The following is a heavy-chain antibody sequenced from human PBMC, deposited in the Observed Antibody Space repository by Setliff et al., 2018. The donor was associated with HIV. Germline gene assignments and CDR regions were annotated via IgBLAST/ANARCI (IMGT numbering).Heavy chain of an antibody. D-gene: IGHD3-22*01. CDR2: INHSGST. CDR3: ARVADSSGYYHLDY. Sequence: PSETLSLTCAVYGGSFSGYYWSWIRQPPGKGLEWIGEINHSGSTNYNPSLKSRVTISVDTSKNQFSLKLSSVTAADTAVYYCARVADSSGYYHLDYWGQGTLVTVSS. J-gene: IGHJ4*02. V-gene: IGHV4-34*01. CDR1: GGSFSGYY.